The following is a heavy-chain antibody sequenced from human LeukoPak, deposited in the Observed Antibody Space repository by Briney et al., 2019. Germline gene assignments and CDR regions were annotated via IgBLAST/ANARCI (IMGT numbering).Heavy chain of an antibody. CDR1: GFTFSSYS. CDR3: ARDGPRRGTIMKSFDY. J-gene: IGHJ4*02. D-gene: IGHD3-10*01. Sequence: PGGSLRLSCAASGFTFSSYSMNWVRQAPGKGLEWVSSIISSSSYIYYADSVKGRFTISRDNAKNSLFLQMNSLRAEDTAVYYCARDGPRRGTIMKSFDYWGQGTLVTVSS. V-gene: IGHV3-21*01. CDR2: IISSSSYI.